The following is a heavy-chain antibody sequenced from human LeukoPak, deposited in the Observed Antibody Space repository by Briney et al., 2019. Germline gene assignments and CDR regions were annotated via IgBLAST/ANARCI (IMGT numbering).Heavy chain of an antibody. J-gene: IGHJ4*02. CDR3: ARDRINMMVLGHDSGLDC. CDR1: GFTFSSYW. D-gene: IGHD3-10*01. Sequence: PGGSLRLSCAASGFTFSSYWMSWVRQAPGKGLEWVAVVSYDGSHKYYADSVKGQFTISRDASGDTVSLHMNSLRVEDTAVYYCARDRINMMVLGHDSGLDCWGQGTLVTVSS. CDR2: VSYDGSHK. V-gene: IGHV3-30*03.